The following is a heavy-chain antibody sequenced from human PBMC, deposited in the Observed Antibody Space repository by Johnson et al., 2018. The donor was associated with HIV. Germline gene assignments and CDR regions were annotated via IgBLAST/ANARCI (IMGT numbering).Heavy chain of an antibody. J-gene: IGHJ3*02. Sequence: VQLVESGGGVVQPGGSLRLSCAASGFTFSSYGMHWVRQAPGTGLEWVAVISYAGSNTYYADSVTGRFTSSRHNSKNTLNLKMNTLRPEDTAVYYAARDARQPGGDAFDIWGQGTMVTVSS. D-gene: IGHD3-16*01. CDR1: GFTFSSYG. CDR2: ISYAGSNT. V-gene: IGHV3-30*19. CDR3: ARDARQPGGDAFDI.